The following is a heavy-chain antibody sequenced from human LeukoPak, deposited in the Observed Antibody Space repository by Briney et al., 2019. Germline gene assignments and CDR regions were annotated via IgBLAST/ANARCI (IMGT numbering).Heavy chain of an antibody. D-gene: IGHD1-26*01. CDR1: GFIFSSYW. Sequence: GGSLRLSCAASGFIFSSYWMSWVRQAPGKGLEWVANIKQDGSEKYYVDSVKGRFTISRDNAKNSLYLQMNSLRAEDTAVYYCARLTDRIVGASFDYWGQGTLVTVSS. CDR3: ARLTDRIVGASFDY. CDR2: IKQDGSEK. V-gene: IGHV3-7*01. J-gene: IGHJ4*02.